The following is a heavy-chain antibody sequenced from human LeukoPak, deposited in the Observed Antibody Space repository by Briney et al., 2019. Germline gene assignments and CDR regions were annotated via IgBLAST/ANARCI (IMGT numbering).Heavy chain of an antibody. J-gene: IGHJ4*02. D-gene: IGHD1-1*01. CDR2: IYYSGTT. CDR1: GGSISRSSYY. V-gene: IGHV4-39*01. CDR3: ARQNDRSHDY. Sequence: SETLSLTCTVSGGSISRSSYYWGWIRQPPGKGLEWIGSIYYSGTTYSNPSLKSRVTISVDTSKNQFSLKLRSVTAADTAVYYCARQNDRSHDYWGQGTLVTASA.